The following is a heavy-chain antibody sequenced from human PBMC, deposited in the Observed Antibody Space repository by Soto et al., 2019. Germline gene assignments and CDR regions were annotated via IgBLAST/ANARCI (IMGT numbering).Heavy chain of an antibody. CDR2: IKQDGSEK. D-gene: IGHD3-3*01. J-gene: IGHJ3*02. CDR1: GFTFSSYW. V-gene: IGHV3-7*01. Sequence: GGSLRLSCAASGFTFSSYWMSWVRQAPGKGLEWVANIKQDGSEKYYVDSVKARFTISRDNAKNSLYLQRNRLRAEYTAVYYCARDLLEWFDAFDIWGQGTMVTVSS. CDR3: ARDLLEWFDAFDI.